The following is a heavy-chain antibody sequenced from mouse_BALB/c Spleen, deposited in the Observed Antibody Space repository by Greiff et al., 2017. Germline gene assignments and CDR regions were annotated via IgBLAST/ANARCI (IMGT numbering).Heavy chain of an antibody. Sequence: QVQLQQSGPSLVQPSQSLSITCTVSGFSLTSYGVHWVRQSPGKGLEWLGVIWRGGSTDYNAAFMSRLSITKDNSKSQVFLKMNSLQADDTAIYYCAKVFTTVVYYAMDYWGQGTSVTVSS. CDR3: AKVFTTVVYYAMDY. J-gene: IGHJ4*01. CDR2: IWRGGST. D-gene: IGHD1-1*01. V-gene: IGHV2-5-1*01. CDR1: GFSLTSYG.